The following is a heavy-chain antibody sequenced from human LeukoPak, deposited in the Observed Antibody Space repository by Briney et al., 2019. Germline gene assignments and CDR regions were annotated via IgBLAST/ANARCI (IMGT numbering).Heavy chain of an antibody. CDR1: GFTFSSYW. Sequence: GGSLGLSCAASGFTFSSYWMHWVRQAPGKGLVWVSRINNDGSTTRYADSVKGRFTISRDNAKNTLYLQMNSLRAEDTAMYYCARSNYPYYFDYWGQGTLVTVSS. D-gene: IGHD4/OR15-4a*01. CDR2: INNDGSTT. CDR3: ARSNYPYYFDY. V-gene: IGHV3-74*01. J-gene: IGHJ4*02.